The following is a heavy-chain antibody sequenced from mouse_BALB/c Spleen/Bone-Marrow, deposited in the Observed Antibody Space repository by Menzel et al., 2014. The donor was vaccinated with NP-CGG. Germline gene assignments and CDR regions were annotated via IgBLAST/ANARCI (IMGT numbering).Heavy chain of an antibody. CDR2: INPRYGVT. Sequence: VQVEESGAELVKPGASVKLSCKVSGYTFTNYYVYWVKQRPGQGLEWIGEINPRYGVTNYNEKFMIKATLTVDRSSSTAYMHLSSLTSEDSAVDYCTRSGFYGYGTYFDVWGAGTTVTVVS. CDR3: TRSGFYGYGTYFDV. J-gene: IGHJ1*01. D-gene: IGHD1-2*01. CDR1: GYTFTNYY. V-gene: IGHV1S81*02.